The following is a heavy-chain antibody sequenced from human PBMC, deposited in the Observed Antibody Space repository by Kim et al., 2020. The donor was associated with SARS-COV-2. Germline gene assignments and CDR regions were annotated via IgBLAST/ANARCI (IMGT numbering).Heavy chain of an antibody. CDR1: GFTFSRHG. D-gene: IGHD1-26*01. Sequence: GWSLRLSCAASGFTFSRHGMNWVRQAPGKGLEWVSFISDSSTYVYYADSVRGRFIVSRDDAKNSLYLQMYSLRAEDTAVYYCARDSGIVGASGDLDQWGQGTPVTVSS. J-gene: IGHJ4*02. V-gene: IGHV3-21*01. CDR2: ISDSSTYV. CDR3: ARDSGIVGASGDLDQ.